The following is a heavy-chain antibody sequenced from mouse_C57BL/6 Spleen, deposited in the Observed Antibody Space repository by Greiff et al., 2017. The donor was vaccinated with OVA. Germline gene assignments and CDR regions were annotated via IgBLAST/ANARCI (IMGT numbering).Heavy chain of an antibody. J-gene: IGHJ3*01. Sequence: DVKLVESEGGLVQPGSSMKLSCTASGFTFSDYYMAWVRQVPEKGLEWVANINYDGSSTYYLDSLKSRFIISRDKAKNILYLQMSSLKSEDTATYYCARERDGYPFAYWGQGTLVTVSA. V-gene: IGHV5-16*01. CDR2: INYDGSST. CDR3: ARERDGYPFAY. D-gene: IGHD2-3*01. CDR1: GFTFSDYY.